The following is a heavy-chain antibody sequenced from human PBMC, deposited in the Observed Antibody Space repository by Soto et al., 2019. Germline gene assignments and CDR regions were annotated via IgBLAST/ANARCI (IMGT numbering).Heavy chain of an antibody. CDR2: ISGYNGNT. D-gene: IGHD6-13*01. J-gene: IGHJ4*02. CDR1: GYTFTNYG. Sequence: GASVKVSCKASGYTFTNYGISWVRQAPGQGLEWVGWISGYNGNTNYEQNLQDRVTMTRDTSTSTAYMELRSLRSDDTAVYWCARGPGIAVAYDYWGQGTLVTVSS. V-gene: IGHV1-18*01. CDR3: ARGPGIAVAYDY.